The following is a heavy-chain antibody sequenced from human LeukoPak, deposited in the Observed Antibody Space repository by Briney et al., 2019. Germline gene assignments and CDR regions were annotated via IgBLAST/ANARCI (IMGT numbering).Heavy chain of an antibody. D-gene: IGHD3-10*01. CDR2: IYHSGST. J-gene: IGHJ4*02. CDR1: GYSISSGYY. Sequence: SETLSLTCTVSGYSISSGYYWGWIRQPPGKGLEWIGSIYHSGSTYYNPSLKGRVTISVDTSKNQFSLKLSSVTAADTAVYYCARADRDRFDYWGQGTLVTVSS. V-gene: IGHV4-38-2*02. CDR3: ARADRDRFDY.